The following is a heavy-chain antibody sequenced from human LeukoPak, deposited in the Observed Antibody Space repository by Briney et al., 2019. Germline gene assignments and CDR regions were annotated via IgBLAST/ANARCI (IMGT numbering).Heavy chain of an antibody. CDR1: GAPIGSGDFY. V-gene: IGHV4-30-4*01. J-gene: IGHJ4*02. D-gene: IGHD3-22*01. CDR2: IYYSGRT. CDR3: ARDHYYDSSGYYLDY. Sequence: SETLSLTCTVSGAPIGSGDFYWSWIRQPPGKGLEWIGYIYYSGRTYYNPSLKSRVTISVDTSKNQFSLKLSSVTVADTAVYYCARDHYYDSSGYYLDYWGQGTLVTVSS.